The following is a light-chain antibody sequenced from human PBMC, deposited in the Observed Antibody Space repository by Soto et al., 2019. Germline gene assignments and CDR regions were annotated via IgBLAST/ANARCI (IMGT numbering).Light chain of an antibody. CDR3: QQYYSYST. CDR1: QSLGSW. CDR2: AAS. J-gene: IGKJ5*01. V-gene: IGKV1-5*01. Sequence: DIQMTQSPSTLSASVGDRVTITFRASQSLGSWLAWYQQKPGKAPKLLIYAASSLQSGVPSRFSGSGSGTDFTLTISCLQSEDFATYYCQQYYSYSTFGQGTRLEIK.